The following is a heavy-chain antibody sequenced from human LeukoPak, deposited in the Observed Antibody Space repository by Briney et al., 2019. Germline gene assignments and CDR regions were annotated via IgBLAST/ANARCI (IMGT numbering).Heavy chain of an antibody. D-gene: IGHD3-16*01. CDR3: VRGKSGGTYDY. CDR1: GYNFTAYY. Sequence: ASVKVSCKASGYNFTAYYIQWVRQAPGQGLEWMGTIRPGDTRTTYAQKFQGRVTMTWDMSTTTGYMSSLRSEDTAVYYCVRGKSGGTYDYWGQGTLVTVSS. V-gene: IGHV1-46*01. J-gene: IGHJ4*02. CDR2: IRPGDTRT.